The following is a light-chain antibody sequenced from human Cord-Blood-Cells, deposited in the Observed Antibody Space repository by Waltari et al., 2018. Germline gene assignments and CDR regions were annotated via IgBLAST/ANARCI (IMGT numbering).Light chain of an antibody. CDR2: DAS. J-gene: IGLJ1*01. V-gene: IGLV2-14*01. CDR3: SSYTSSSTYV. CDR1: SSDVGGYNY. Sequence: QSALTQPASVSGSPGPSITISCTGTSSDVGGYNYVPWYQQHPGKAPKLMTYDASKRPSGVSNRFSGSKSGNTASLTISGLQAEDEADYYCSSYTSSSTYVFGTGTKVTVL.